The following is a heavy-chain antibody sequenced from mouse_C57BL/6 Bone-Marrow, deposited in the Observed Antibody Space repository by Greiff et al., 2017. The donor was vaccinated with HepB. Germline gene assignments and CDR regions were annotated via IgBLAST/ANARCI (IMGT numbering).Heavy chain of an antibody. CDR3: AGGHYYGSSYIDY. CDR2: IDPSDSET. Sequence: QVQLQQPGAELVRPGSSVKLSCKASGYTFTSYWMHWVKQRPIQGLEWIGNIDPSDSETHYNQKFKDKDTLTVDKSSSTAYMQLSSLTSEDSAVYYCAGGHYYGSSYIDYWGQGTTLTVSS. J-gene: IGHJ2*01. V-gene: IGHV1-52*01. D-gene: IGHD1-1*01. CDR1: GYTFTSYW.